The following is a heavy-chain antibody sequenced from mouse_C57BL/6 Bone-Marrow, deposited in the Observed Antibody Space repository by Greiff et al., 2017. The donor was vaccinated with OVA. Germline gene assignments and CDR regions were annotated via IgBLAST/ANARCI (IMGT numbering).Heavy chain of an antibody. CDR1: GFNIKDDY. V-gene: IGHV14-4*01. J-gene: IGHJ4*01. D-gene: IGHD2-3*01. Sequence: EVMLVESGAELVRPGASVKLSCTASGFNIKDDYMHWVKQRPEQGLEWIGWIDPENGDTEYASKFQGKATITADTSSNTAYLQLSSLTSEDTAVYYCTTWLLRAMDYWGQGTSVTVSS. CDR2: IDPENGDT. CDR3: TTWLLRAMDY.